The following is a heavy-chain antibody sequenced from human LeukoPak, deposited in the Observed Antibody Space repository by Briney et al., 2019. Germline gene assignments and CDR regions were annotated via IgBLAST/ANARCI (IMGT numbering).Heavy chain of an antibody. V-gene: IGHV3-30*18. Sequence: TGGSLRLSCAASGFTFSSYGMHWVRQAPGKGLEWVAFISYDGSNKYYADSVKGRFTISRDNSKNTLYLQMNSLRAEDTALYYCAKDSHYYDSSGYYSWGGFDYWGQGTLVTVSS. CDR1: GFTFSSYG. CDR2: ISYDGSNK. D-gene: IGHD3-22*01. J-gene: IGHJ4*02. CDR3: AKDSHYYDSSGYYSWGGFDY.